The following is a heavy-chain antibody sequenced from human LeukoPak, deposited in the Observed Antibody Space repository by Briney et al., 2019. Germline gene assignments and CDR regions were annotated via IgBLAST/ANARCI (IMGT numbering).Heavy chain of an antibody. CDR1: GFTFSSYA. Sequence: GGSLRLSCAAPGFTFSSYAMSWVRQAPGKGLEWVSAISGSGGSTYYADSVKGRFTISRDNSKNTLYLQMNSLRAEDTAVYYCAKVKGYSYGYYYYGMDVWGQGTTVTVSS. V-gene: IGHV3-23*01. D-gene: IGHD5-18*01. CDR2: ISGSGGST. J-gene: IGHJ6*02. CDR3: AKVKGYSYGYYYYGMDV.